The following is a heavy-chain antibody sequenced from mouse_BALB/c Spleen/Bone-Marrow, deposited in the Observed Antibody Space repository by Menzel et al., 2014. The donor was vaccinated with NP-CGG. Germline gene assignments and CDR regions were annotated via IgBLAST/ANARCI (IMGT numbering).Heavy chain of an antibody. J-gene: IGHJ3*01. CDR1: GYTFTSYW. D-gene: IGHD2-1*01. V-gene: IGHV1-7*01. CDR3: VYGNYYLAY. Sequence: QVQLQQSGAELAKPGASVKMSCKASGYTFTSYWMHWVKQRPGQGLEWIGYINPSTGYTDYNQKFKDKATLTADKSSSTAYMQLSSLTSEDSAVYYCVYGNYYLAYWGQGTLVTVSA. CDR2: INPSTGYT.